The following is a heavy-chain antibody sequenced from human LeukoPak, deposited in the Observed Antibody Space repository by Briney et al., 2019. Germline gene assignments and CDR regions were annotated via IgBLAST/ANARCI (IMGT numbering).Heavy chain of an antibody. CDR1: GFTFNTYA. V-gene: IGHV3-23*01. D-gene: IGHD3-16*01. J-gene: IGHJ4*02. Sequence: GGSLRLSCAASGFTFNTYALSWVRQAPGKGLEWVSGISGSGGSSYFADSVKGRFTISRDNSKNTLYLQMNSLRAEDTAVYYCAKDKIWGEDYFDYWGQGTLVTVSS. CDR3: AKDKIWGEDYFDY. CDR2: ISGSGGSS.